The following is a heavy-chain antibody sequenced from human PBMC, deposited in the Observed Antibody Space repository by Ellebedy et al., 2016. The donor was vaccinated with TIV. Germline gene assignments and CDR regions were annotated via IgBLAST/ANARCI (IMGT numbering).Heavy chain of an antibody. CDR3: AREVEGAYFFDS. CDR2: ISAYNGNT. D-gene: IGHD1-26*01. J-gene: IGHJ4*02. V-gene: IGHV1-18*04. CDR1: GYTFTIYG. Sequence: AASVKVSCKASGYTFTIYGINWVRQAPGQGLEWMGWISAYNGNTNYAQKRQGRVTMTEDTSTGTAYMELRSLRSDDTAVYYCAREVEGAYFFDSWGQGTLVTVSS.